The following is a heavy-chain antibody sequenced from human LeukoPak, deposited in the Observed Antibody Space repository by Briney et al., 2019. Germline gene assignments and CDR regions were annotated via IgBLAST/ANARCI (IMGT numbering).Heavy chain of an antibody. CDR1: GYTFTSYA. CDR2: ISAYNGNT. V-gene: IGHV1-18*01. CDR3: ARDGGIVVVPAAISYYYMDV. Sequence: ASVKVSCKASGYTFTSYAMNWVRQAPGQGLEWMGWISAYNGNTNYAQKLQGRVTMTTDTSTSTAYMELRSLRSDDTAVYYCARDGGIVVVPAAISYYYMDVWGKGTTVTVSS. J-gene: IGHJ6*03. D-gene: IGHD2-2*02.